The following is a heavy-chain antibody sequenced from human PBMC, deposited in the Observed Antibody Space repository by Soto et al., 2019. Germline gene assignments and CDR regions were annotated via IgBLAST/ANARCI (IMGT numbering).Heavy chain of an antibody. V-gene: IGHV3-21*01. CDR3: ARDLNYGDLHDAFDI. CDR2: ISSSSSYI. CDR1: GFTFSSYS. Sequence: GGSLRLSCAASGFTFSSYSMNWVRQAPGKGLEWVSSISSSSSYIYYADSVKGRFTISRDNAKNSLYLQMNSLRAEDTAVYYCARDLNYGDLHDAFDIWGQGTMVTVSS. J-gene: IGHJ3*02. D-gene: IGHD4-17*01.